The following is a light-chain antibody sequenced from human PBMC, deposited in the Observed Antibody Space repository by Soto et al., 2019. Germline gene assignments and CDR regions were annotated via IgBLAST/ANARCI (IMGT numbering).Light chain of an antibody. CDR2: DAD. CDR1: QSVSNF. J-gene: IGKJ5*01. V-gene: IGKV3-20*01. CDR3: QQSASSVT. Sequence: IVLTQSPGTLSLSPGERATLSCRASQSVSNFLAWYLQRPGQAPRLLIYDADTRATGIPDRFSGSGFGTHFTLTISSLEPEDFAMYYCQQSASSVTFGQGTRLAIK.